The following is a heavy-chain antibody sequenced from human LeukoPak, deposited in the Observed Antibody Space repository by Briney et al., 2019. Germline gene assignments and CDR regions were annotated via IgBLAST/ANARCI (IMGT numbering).Heavy chain of an antibody. CDR1: GYSFVGYG. CDR2: FNPENGNT. V-gene: IGHV1-2*04. J-gene: IGHJ4*02. D-gene: IGHD1-26*01. Sequence: ASVTVSCKASGYSFVGYGITWVRQAPGQGREWMGWFNPENGNTNYAQKFQGWVTMTRDTSISTAYMELSRLRSDDTAVYYCARADSGSLDYWGQGTLVTVSS. CDR3: ARADSGSLDY.